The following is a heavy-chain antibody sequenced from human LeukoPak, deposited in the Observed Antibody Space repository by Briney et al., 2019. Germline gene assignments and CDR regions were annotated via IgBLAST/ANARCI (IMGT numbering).Heavy chain of an antibody. CDR3: ARPVAGVFDY. CDR1: GGSISRYY. V-gene: IGHV4-59*12. CDR2: ISYSGNT. J-gene: IGHJ4*02. D-gene: IGHD6-19*01. Sequence: SETLSLTCTVSGGSISRYYWSWIRQPPGKGLEWIGYISYSGNTNYNPSPKSRVTISVDTSKNQFSLKLSSVTAADTAVYYCARPVAGVFDYWGQGTLVTVSS.